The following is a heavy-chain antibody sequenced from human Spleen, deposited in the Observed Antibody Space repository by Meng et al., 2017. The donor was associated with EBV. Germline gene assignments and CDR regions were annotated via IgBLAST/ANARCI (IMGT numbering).Heavy chain of an antibody. V-gene: IGHV4-34*01. Sequence: VLLQQWGAGLLKPSPALSLTCGVYAGSFRCYYWSWVRQPPGKGLEWIGEINHSGNTNYNPSLKSRLTISVDTSKNQFSLKLSSVTAADTAVYYCARWRRNSRNYLAGFDPWGQGTLVTVSS. D-gene: IGHD2/OR15-2a*01. CDR3: ARWRRNSRNYLAGFDP. J-gene: IGHJ5*02. CDR1: AGSFRCYY. CDR2: INHSGNT.